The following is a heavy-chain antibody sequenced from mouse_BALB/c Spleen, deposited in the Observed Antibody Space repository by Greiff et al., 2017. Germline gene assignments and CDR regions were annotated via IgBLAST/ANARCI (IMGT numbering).Heavy chain of an antibody. CDR1: GFDFSRYW. CDR3: ARVYYYGSSYVYPYYAMDY. D-gene: IGHD1-1*01. J-gene: IGHJ4*01. V-gene: IGHV4-1*02. CDR2: INPDSSTI. Sequence: EVKVIESGGGLVQPGGSLKLSCAASGFDFSRYWMSWVRQAPGKGLEWIGEINPDSSTINYTPSLKDKFIISRDNAKNTLYLQMSKVRSEDTALYYCARVYYYGSSYVYPYYAMDYWGQGTSVTVSS.